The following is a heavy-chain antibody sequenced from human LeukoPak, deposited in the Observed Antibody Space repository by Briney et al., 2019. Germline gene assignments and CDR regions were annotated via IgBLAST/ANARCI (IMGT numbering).Heavy chain of an antibody. CDR1: GGTFTSYA. J-gene: IGHJ4*02. D-gene: IGHD3-22*01. CDR3: ARTGNGYYDRQSGYYFDY. CDR2: IIPIFGTA. V-gene: IGHV1-69*13. Sequence: ASVKLSCKASGGTFTSYAISWVRQAPGQGLEWRGGIIPIFGTANYAQKFQGRVTITADESTSTAYMQLSSLRSEDTAVYYCARTGNGYYDRQSGYYFDYWGQGTLVTVSS.